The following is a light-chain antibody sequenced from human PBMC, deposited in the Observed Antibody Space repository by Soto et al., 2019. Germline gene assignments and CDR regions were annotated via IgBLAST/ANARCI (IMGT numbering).Light chain of an antibody. J-gene: IGKJ2*03. CDR3: QQYHSYTSS. CDR1: QSIETA. Sequence: DIQMTQSPATLSASVGDRVTITCRASQSIETALAWYQQAPGKATKLLLYQSSNLQGGVPSRFSGSGSGTEFPLTITSLQPDDFASYYCQQYHSYTSSFVQGTRLEFK. V-gene: IGKV1-5*03. CDR2: QSS.